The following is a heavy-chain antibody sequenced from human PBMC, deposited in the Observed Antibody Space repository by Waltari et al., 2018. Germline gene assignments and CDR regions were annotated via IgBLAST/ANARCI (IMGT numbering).Heavy chain of an antibody. V-gene: IGHV3-74*01. Sequence: EVQLVESGGGLVQPGGSLRLSCAASGFTFSSYWMHWVRQAPGKGLVWVSRINSDECSTNYADSVKGLFTISRDNAKNPLYLQMTSLRAEDTAVYYCARGSVIPGGPAQGYMDVWGKGTTGTVSS. CDR1: GFTFSSYW. CDR3: ARGSVIPGGPAQGYMDV. J-gene: IGHJ6*03. CDR2: INSDECST. D-gene: IGHD2-2*01.